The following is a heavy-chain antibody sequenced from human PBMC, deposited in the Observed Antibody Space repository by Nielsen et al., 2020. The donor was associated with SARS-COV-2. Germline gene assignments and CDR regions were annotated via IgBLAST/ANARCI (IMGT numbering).Heavy chain of an antibody. V-gene: IGHV3-48*01. CDR2: ISSSSSTI. J-gene: IGHJ6*02. CDR3: ARDSSGWYALTTYYYYGMDV. D-gene: IGHD6-19*01. Sequence: VRQAPGKGLEWVSSISSSSSTIYYADSVKGRFTISRDNAKNSLYLQMNSLRAEDTAVYYCARDSSGWYALTTYYYYGMDVWGQGTTVTFSS.